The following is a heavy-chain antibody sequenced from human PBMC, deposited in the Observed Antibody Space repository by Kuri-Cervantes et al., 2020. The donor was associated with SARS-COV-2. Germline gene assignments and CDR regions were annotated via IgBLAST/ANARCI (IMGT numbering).Heavy chain of an antibody. J-gene: IGHJ6*02. CDR3: ARDPVTPGYYYYYGMDV. V-gene: IGHV3-74*01. D-gene: IGHD4-23*01. Sequence: GESLKISCAASGFTSSSYWMHWVRQAPGKGLVWVSRINSDGSSTSYADSVKGRFTISRDNAKSTLYLQMNSLRAEDTAVYYCARDPVTPGYYYYYGMDVWGQGTTVTVSS. CDR2: INSDGSST. CDR1: GFTSSSYW.